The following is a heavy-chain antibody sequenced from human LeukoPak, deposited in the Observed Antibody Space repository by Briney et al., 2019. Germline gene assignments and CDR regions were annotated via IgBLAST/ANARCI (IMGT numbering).Heavy chain of an antibody. V-gene: IGHV4-61*01. D-gene: IGHD1-26*01. CDR2: IYYSGST. Sequence: SETLSLTCTVSGGSVSSGSYYWSWIRQPPGNGMEWIGYIYYSGSTNYNPSLKSRVTISVDTSKNQFSLKLSSVTAADTAVYYCARVNSGSYRNNWFDPWGQGTLVTVSS. J-gene: IGHJ5*02. CDR3: ARVNSGSYRNNWFDP. CDR1: GGSVSSGSYY.